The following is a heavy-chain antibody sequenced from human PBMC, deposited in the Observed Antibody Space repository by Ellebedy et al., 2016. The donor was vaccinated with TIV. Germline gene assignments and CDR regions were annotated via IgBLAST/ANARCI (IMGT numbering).Heavy chain of an antibody. J-gene: IGHJ4*02. V-gene: IGHV3-7*01. Sequence: GGSLRLSXAASGFTFSSYWMSWVRQAPGKGLEWVANIKQDGSEKNYVDSVKGRFTISRDNGKNSLYLQMHSLRAEDTAVYYCATNCGGDCYSLWVYWGQGTLVTVSS. CDR3: ATNCGGDCYSLWVY. D-gene: IGHD2-21*02. CDR2: IKQDGSEK. CDR1: GFTFSSYW.